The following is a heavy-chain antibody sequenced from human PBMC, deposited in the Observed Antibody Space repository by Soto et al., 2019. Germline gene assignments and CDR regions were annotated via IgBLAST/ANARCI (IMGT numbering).Heavy chain of an antibody. CDR1: GFTCTSSA. CDR3: AADATAWQQMVPSDY. J-gene: IGHJ4*02. V-gene: IGHV1-58*01. Sequence: SVKVSCKASGFTCTSSAFQWVRQARGQRLEWIGWIAVGSGYTNYAQRFQDRVTLTRDMSTATTYMELSRLTSEDTAIYYCAADATAWQQMVPSDYWGQGTLVTVSS. CDR2: IAVGSGYT. D-gene: IGHD2-8*01.